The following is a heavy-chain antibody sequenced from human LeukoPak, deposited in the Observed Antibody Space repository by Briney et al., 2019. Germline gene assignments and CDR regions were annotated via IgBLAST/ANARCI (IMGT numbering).Heavy chain of an antibody. V-gene: IGHV3-23*01. CDR1: GFTFSSYA. CDR3: TQALGYCSSTSCRYNWFDP. Sequence: GGSLRLSCAASGFTFSSYAMSWVRQAPGKGLEWVSAISGSGGSTYYADSVKGRFTISRDNSKNTLYLQMNSLRAEDTAVYYCTQALGYCSSTSCRYNWFDPWGQGTLVTVSS. J-gene: IGHJ5*02. CDR2: ISGSGGST. D-gene: IGHD2-2*01.